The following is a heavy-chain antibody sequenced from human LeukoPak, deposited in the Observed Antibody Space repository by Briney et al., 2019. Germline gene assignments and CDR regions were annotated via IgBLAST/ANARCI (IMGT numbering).Heavy chain of an antibody. D-gene: IGHD2-15*01. V-gene: IGHV1-2*02. J-gene: IGHJ5*02. CDR3: ARGYCSGGSCPAGIDP. CDR2: INPNSGGT. CDR1: GYTFTGYY. Sequence: GASVKVSCKASGYTFTGYYMHWVRQAPGQGLEWMGWINPNSGGTNYAQKFQGRVTMTRDTSISTAYMELSRLRSDDTAVYYCARGYCSGGSCPAGIDPWGQGTLVTVSS.